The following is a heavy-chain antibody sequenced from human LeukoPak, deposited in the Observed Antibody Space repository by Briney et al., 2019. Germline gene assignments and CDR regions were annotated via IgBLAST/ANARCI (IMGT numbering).Heavy chain of an antibody. D-gene: IGHD2-2*01. V-gene: IGHV1-2*02. CDR1: GYTFTGYY. Sequence: GASVKVSCKASGYTFTGYYMHWVRQAPGQGLEWMGWINPNSGGTNYAQKFQGRVTMTRDTSISTAYMELSRLRSDDTAVYYCARVYCSSTSCYDAFDIWGQGTMVTVSS. CDR3: ARVYCSSTSCYDAFDI. J-gene: IGHJ3*02. CDR2: INPNSGGT.